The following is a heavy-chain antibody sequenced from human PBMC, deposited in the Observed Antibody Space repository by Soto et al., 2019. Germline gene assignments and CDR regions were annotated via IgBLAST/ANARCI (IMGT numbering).Heavy chain of an antibody. V-gene: IGHV4-34*01. D-gene: IGHD2-2*01. CDR1: VGSFSGYY. CDR3: ARGGRSIVVVPAAIRYYYYGMDV. CDR2: INHSGST. Sequence: PSETLSLTCSVYVGSFSGYYWSWIRQPPGKGLEWIGEINHSGSTNYNPSLKSRVTISVDTSKNQFSLKLSSVTTADTAVYYCARGGRSIVVVPAAIRYYYYGMDVWGQGTTVTVSS. J-gene: IGHJ6*02.